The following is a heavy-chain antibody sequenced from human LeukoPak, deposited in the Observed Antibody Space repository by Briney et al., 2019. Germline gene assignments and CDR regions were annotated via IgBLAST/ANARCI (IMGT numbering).Heavy chain of an antibody. Sequence: SETLSLTCGVYGRSFSAYYWSWIRQPPGKGLEWIGEIYHSGSTNYNPSLKSRVTISVDTSKNQFSLKLSSVTAADTAVYYCARPIAGAGMHAFDIWGQGTMVTVSS. V-gene: IGHV4-34*01. CDR3: ARPIAGAGMHAFDI. CDR2: IYHSGST. J-gene: IGHJ3*02. CDR1: GRSFSAYY. D-gene: IGHD6-13*01.